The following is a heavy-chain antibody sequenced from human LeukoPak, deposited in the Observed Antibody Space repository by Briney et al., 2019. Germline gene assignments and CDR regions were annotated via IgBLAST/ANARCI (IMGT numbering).Heavy chain of an antibody. CDR2: INSDGSST. J-gene: IGHJ5*02. CDR1: GFTFSSYW. CDR3: AIANGYLGYNWFDP. D-gene: IGHD6-13*01. Sequence: PGGSLRLSCAASGFTFSSYWMHWVRQAPGKRLVWVSRINSDGSSTSYADSVKGRFTISRDNAKNTLYLQMNSLRAEDTAVYYCAIANGYLGYNWFDPWGQGTLVTVSS. V-gene: IGHV3-74*01.